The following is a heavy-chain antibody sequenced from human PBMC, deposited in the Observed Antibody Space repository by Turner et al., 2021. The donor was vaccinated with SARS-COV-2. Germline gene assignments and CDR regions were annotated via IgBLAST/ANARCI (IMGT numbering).Heavy chain of an antibody. J-gene: IGHJ4*02. CDR1: GFTFSSYA. CDR2: ISGSGGTT. V-gene: IGHV3-23*01. D-gene: IGHD3-22*01. CDR3: AKADRVMIVVVITLFDY. Sequence: EVQLLKSGGGLVQPGGSLRLSCAASGFTFSSYAMSWVRQAPGKGLEWVSAISGSGGTTYYADSVKGRFTISRDNSKNTLYLQMNSLRAEDTAVYYCAKADRVMIVVVITLFDYWGQGTLVTVSS.